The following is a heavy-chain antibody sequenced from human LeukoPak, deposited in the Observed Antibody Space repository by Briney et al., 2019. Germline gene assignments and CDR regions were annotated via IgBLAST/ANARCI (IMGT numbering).Heavy chain of an antibody. J-gene: IGHJ4*02. CDR2: INPNSGGT. Sequence: ASVKVSCKASGYTFSGYFMNWVRQAAGQGLEWMGWINPNSGGTNYAQKFQGRVTMTRDTSISTAYVELSSLRSDDTAVYYCARADSAYDFRYWGQGTLVTVSS. V-gene: IGHV1-2*02. D-gene: IGHD5-12*01. CDR1: GYTFSGYF. CDR3: ARADSAYDFRY.